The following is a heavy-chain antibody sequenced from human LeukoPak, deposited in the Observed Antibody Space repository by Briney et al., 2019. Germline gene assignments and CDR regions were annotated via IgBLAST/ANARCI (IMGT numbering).Heavy chain of an antibody. J-gene: IGHJ3*02. CDR2: IKQDGSEK. Sequence: GGSLRLSCTASGFPFYSYWMTWVRQTPGKGLEWVANIKQDGSEKYYVDSVKGRFTISRDNAKNSLYLQMNSLRAEDTAVYYCARDGIHDAFDIWGQGTMVTVSS. V-gene: IGHV3-7*01. CDR3: ARDGIHDAFDI. CDR1: GFPFYSYW.